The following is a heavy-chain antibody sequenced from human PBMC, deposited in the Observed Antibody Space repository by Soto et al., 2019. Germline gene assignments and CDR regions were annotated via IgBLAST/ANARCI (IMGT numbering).Heavy chain of an antibody. D-gene: IGHD3-22*01. Sequence: SETLSLTCAVYGGSFSCYYWSWIRQPPGKGLEWIGEINHSGSTNYNPSLKSRVTISVDTSKNQFSLKLSSVTAADTAVYYCAGVGPWVPYYYDSSPYTFENWFDPWGQGTLVTAPQ. CDR2: INHSGST. CDR1: GGSFSCYY. J-gene: IGHJ5*02. V-gene: IGHV4-34*01. CDR3: AGVGPWVPYYYDSSPYTFENWFDP.